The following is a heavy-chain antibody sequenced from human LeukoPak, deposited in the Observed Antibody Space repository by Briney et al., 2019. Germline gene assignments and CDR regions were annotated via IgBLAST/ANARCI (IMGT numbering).Heavy chain of an antibody. CDR3: AKAPSGYEPYFVY. CDR1: GFTFSSYG. J-gene: IGHJ4*02. CDR2: ISYDGSNK. Sequence: PGRSLRLSCAASGFTFSSYGMHWVRQAPGKGLEWVAVISYDGSNKYYADSVKGRFTISRDNSKNTLYLQMNSLRAEDTAVYYCAKAPSGYEPYFVYWGQGTLVTVSS. D-gene: IGHD5-12*01. V-gene: IGHV3-30*18.